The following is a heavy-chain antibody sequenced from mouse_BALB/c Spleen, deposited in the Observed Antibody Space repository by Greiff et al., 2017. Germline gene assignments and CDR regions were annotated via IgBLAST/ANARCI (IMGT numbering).Heavy chain of an antibody. D-gene: IGHD1-1*01. J-gene: IGHJ3*01. CDR2: IWGDGST. CDR3: ARLYGSSLTWFAY. V-gene: IGHV2-6-7*01. CDR1: GFSLTGYG. Sequence: VQLQQSGPGLVAPSQSLSITCTVSGFSLTGYGVNWVRQPPGKGLEWLGMIWGDGSTDYNSALKSRLSISKDNSKSQVFLKMTSLQTADTARYYCARLYGSSLTWFAYWGQGTLVTVSA.